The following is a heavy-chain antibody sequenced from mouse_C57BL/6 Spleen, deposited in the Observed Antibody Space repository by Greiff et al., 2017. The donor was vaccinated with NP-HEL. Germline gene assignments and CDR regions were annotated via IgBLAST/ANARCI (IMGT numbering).Heavy chain of an antibody. Sequence: DVKLQESGGGLVKPGGSLKLSCAASGFTFSDYGMHWVRQAPEKGLEWVAYISSGSSTIYYADTVKGRFTISRDNAKNTLFLQMTSLRSEDTAMYYCARDGNVLFAYWGQGTLVTVSA. D-gene: IGHD2-1*01. J-gene: IGHJ3*01. CDR2: ISSGSSTI. CDR1: GFTFSDYG. V-gene: IGHV5-17*01. CDR3: ARDGNVLFAY.